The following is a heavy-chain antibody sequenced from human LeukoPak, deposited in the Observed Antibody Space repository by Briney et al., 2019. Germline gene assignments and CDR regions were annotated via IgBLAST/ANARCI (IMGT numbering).Heavy chain of an antibody. Sequence: SGTLSLTCAVSGGSISSSNWWSWVRQPPGKGLEWIGEIYHSGSTNYNPSLKSRVTISVDTSKNQFSLKLSSVTAADTAVYYCAREEETYYYDSSGYHGAFDIWGQGTMVTVSS. D-gene: IGHD3-22*01. CDR1: GGSISSSNW. V-gene: IGHV4-4*02. J-gene: IGHJ3*02. CDR2: IYHSGST. CDR3: AREEETYYYDSSGYHGAFDI.